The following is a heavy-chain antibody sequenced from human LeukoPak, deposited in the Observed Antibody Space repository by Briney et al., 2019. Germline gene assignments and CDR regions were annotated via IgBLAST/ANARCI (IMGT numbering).Heavy chain of an antibody. CDR3: ARSRGDFWSGYLGGV. Sequence: GGSLRLSRAASGFTFSSYEMNWVRQAPGKGLEWVSYISSSGSTIYYADSVKGRFTISRDNAKNSLYLQMNSLRAEDTAVYYCARSRGDFWSGYLGGVWGKGTTVTVSS. J-gene: IGHJ6*04. CDR1: GFTFSSYE. V-gene: IGHV3-48*03. CDR2: ISSSGSTI. D-gene: IGHD3-3*01.